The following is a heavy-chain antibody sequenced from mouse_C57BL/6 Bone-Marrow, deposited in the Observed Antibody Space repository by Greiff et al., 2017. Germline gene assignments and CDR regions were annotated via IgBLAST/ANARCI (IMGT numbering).Heavy chain of an antibody. V-gene: IGHV8-12*01. CDR2: IYWDDDK. J-gene: IGHJ3*01. Sequence: QVTLKVSGPGILQSSQTLSLTCSFSGFSLSTSGMGVSWIRQPSGKGLEWLAHIYWDDDKRYTPSLKRRLTFPKDNPRNQVFLTNTSVDTADAATFYCARRERWLLSFAYWGQGTLVTVSA. D-gene: IGHD2-3*01. CDR3: ARRERWLLSFAY. CDR1: GFSLSTSGMG.